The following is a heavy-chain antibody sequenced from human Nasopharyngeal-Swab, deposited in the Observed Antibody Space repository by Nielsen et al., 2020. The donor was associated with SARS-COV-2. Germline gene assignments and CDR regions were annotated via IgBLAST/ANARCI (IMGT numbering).Heavy chain of an antibody. D-gene: IGHD1-26*01. Sequence: GGSLRLSCAASGFTFSMYCMSWVRQAPGKGLEWVANIKQDGSDKHYVDSVKGRFTISRDNAQNSLYLEMNSLRAEDTALYYCARDSRIVGATGSNDYWGQGTLVTVSS. J-gene: IGHJ4*02. V-gene: IGHV3-7*01. CDR2: IKQDGSDK. CDR1: GFTFSMYC. CDR3: ARDSRIVGATGSNDY.